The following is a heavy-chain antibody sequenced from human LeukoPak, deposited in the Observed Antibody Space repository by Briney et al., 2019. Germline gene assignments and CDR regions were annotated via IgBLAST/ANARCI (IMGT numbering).Heavy chain of an antibody. CDR1: GDSVSTNSVA. J-gene: IGHJ3*01. Sequence: KPPQTLSLTCAISGDSVSTNSVAWNWIRQSPSRGLEWLGRTYCRSKWNNDYAVSVKSRITINPDTSKNQFSLQLNSVTPDDTALYYCARGRYSGFDLWGQGTMVTVSS. D-gene: IGHD2-15*01. CDR2: TYCRSKWNN. CDR3: ARGRYSGFDL. V-gene: IGHV6-1*01.